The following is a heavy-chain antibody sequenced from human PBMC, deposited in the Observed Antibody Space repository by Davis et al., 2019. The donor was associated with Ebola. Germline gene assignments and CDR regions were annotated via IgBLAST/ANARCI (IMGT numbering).Heavy chain of an antibody. Sequence: GESLKISCAASGFTFSSYWMSWVRQAPGKGLEWVANIKQDGSEKYYVDSVKGRFTISRDNAKNSLYLQMNSLRAEDTAVYYCARVGIKGGMDVWGQGTTVTVSS. CDR1: GFTFSSYW. CDR3: ARVGIKGGMDV. D-gene: IGHD7-27*01. J-gene: IGHJ6*02. V-gene: IGHV3-7*03. CDR2: IKQDGSEK.